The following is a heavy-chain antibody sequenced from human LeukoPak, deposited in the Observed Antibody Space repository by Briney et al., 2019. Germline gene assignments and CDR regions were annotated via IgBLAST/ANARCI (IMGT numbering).Heavy chain of an antibody. V-gene: IGHV4-39*07. D-gene: IGHD4-17*01. J-gene: IGHJ4*02. CDR1: GGSISSSSYY. CDR2: IYYSGST. CDR3: ARGLNGDYVDY. Sequence: SETLSLTCTVSGGSISSSSYYWGWIRQPPGKGLEWIGSIYYSGSTYYNPSLKSRVTISVDTSKNQFSLKLSSVTAADTAVYYCARGLNGDYVDYWGQGTLVTVSS.